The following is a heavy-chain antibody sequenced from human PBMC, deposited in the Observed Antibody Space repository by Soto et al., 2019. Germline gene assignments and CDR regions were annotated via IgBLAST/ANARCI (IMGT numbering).Heavy chain of an antibody. Sequence: GGSLRLSCAASGFTFSSYWMSWVRQAPGKGLEWVANIKQDGSEKYYVDSVKGRFTISRDNAKNSLYLQMNSLRAEDTAVYYCARARDRKIPGTFDIWGQGTMVTVSS. CDR1: GFTFSSYW. CDR2: IKQDGSEK. V-gene: IGHV3-7*01. D-gene: IGHD2-2*02. J-gene: IGHJ3*02. CDR3: ARARDRKIPGTFDI.